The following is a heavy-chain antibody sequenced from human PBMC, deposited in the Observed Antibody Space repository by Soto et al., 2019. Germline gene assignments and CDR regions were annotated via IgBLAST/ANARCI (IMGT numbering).Heavy chain of an antibody. CDR3: IQSRCGGDCLQSYASHYYYGMDV. CDR2: IYWDDDK. Sequence: QITLKESGPTLVKPTQTLTLTCTFSGFSLSTSGVGVGWIRQPPGKALEWLALIYWDDDKRYSPSLRSRLNISKDTSKNQVVLTMTNMDPVDTATYYCIQSRCGGDCLQSYASHYYYGMDVWGQGTTVTVSS. D-gene: IGHD2-21*02. J-gene: IGHJ6*02. CDR1: GFSLSTSGVG. V-gene: IGHV2-5*02.